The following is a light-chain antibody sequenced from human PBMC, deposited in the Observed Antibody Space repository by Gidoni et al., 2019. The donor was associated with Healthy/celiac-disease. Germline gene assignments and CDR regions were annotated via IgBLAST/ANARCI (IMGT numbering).Light chain of an antibody. Sequence: QSVLTQPPSVSGAPGQRVTIPCTGSSSNIGAGYDVHWYQQLPGTAPKLLIDGNSNRPSGVPDRFSGSKSGTSASLAITGRQAEDEADYYCQSYDSSLSGSHVVFGGGTKLTVL. CDR3: QSYDSSLSGSHVV. CDR2: GNS. CDR1: SSNIGAGYD. V-gene: IGLV1-40*01. J-gene: IGLJ2*01.